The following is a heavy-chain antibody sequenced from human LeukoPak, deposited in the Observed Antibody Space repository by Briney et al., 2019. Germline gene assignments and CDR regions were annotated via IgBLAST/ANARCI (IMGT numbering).Heavy chain of an antibody. J-gene: IGHJ4*02. CDR3: AKATRYNWNSHFDY. CDR2: ISGSGGST. V-gene: IGHV3-23*01. D-gene: IGHD1-7*01. CDR1: GFTFSSYA. Sequence: GGSLRLSCAASGFTFSSYAMSWVRQAPGKGLEWVSAISGSGGSTYYADSVKGRFTISRDNYKNTLYLQMNSLRAEDTAVYYCAKATRYNWNSHFDYWGQGTLVTVSS.